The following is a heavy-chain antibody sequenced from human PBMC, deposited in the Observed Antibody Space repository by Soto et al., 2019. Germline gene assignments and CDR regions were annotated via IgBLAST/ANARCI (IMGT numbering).Heavy chain of an antibody. CDR2: ISGSGTNT. V-gene: IGHV3-23*01. CDR1: EFTFSSYA. Sequence: PGGSLRLSCAASEFTFSSYAMSWVRQAPGQGLDWVATISGSGTNTYYADSVKGRFTVSRDNSKNTLFLQMNSLTAGDAAVYYCAKQRGYTYEYDHCFDIWGQGTMVTVSS. D-gene: IGHD5-18*01. CDR3: AKQRGYTYEYDHCFDI. J-gene: IGHJ3*02.